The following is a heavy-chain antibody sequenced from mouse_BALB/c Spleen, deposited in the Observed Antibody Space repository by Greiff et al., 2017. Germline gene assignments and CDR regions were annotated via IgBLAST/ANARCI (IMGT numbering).Heavy chain of an antibody. CDR1: GFTFTDYY. CDR3: AREATVVAPYYAMDY. Sequence: EVQLVESGGGLVQPGGSLRLSCATSGFTFTDYYMSWVRQPPGKALEWLGFIRNKANGYTTEYSASVKGRFTISRDNSQSILYLQMNTLRAEDSATYYCAREATVVAPYYAMDYWGQGASVTVSS. V-gene: IGHV7-3*02. CDR2: IRNKANGYTT. J-gene: IGHJ4*01. D-gene: IGHD1-1*01.